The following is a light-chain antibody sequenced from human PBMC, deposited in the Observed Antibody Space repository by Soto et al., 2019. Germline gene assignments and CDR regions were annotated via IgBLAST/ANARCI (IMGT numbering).Light chain of an antibody. CDR3: QQYGSTPPT. V-gene: IGKV3-20*01. Sequence: EIVLTQSPVTLSLSPGERATLSCRASQSVRSNYLAWYQQKPGQAPRLIIYGASSRATDIPDRFSGSGSGTDFSLTISRLEPEDFEVYSCQQYGSTPPTFGQGTKVEIK. CDR2: GAS. CDR1: QSVRSNY. J-gene: IGKJ1*01.